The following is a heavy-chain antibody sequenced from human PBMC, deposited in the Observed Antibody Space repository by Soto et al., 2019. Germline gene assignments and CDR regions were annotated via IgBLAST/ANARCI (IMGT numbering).Heavy chain of an antibody. CDR1: GGSISSYY. V-gene: IGHV4-59*01. J-gene: IGHJ4*02. D-gene: IGHD2-15*01. CDR2: IYYSGST. CDR3: ARGLKLVVAAPLFDD. Sequence: SETLSLTCTVSGGSISSYYWSWIRQPPGKGLEWIGYIYYSGSTNYNPSLKSRVTISVDTSKNQFSLKLSSVTAADTAVYYCARGLKLVVAAPLFDDWGQGTLVTVSS.